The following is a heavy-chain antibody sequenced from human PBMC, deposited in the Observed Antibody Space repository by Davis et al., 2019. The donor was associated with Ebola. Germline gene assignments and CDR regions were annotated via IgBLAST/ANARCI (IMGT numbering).Heavy chain of an antibody. D-gene: IGHD6-13*01. CDR2: IYYSGST. J-gene: IGHJ4*02. Sequence: MPSETLSLTCTVSGGSISSYYWSWIRQPPGKGLEWIGYIYYSGSTNYNPSLKSRVTISVDTSKNQFSLKLSSVTAADTAVYYCARASYSSSWYPDYWGQGTLVTVSS. V-gene: IGHV4-59*01. CDR3: ARASYSSSWYPDY. CDR1: GGSISSYY.